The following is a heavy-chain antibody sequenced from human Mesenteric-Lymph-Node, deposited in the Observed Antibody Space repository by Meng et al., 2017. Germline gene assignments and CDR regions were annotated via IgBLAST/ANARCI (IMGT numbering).Heavy chain of an antibody. Sequence: SETLSLTCAVYGGSFSGYYWSWIRQPPGKGLEWIGEINHSGSTNYNPSLKSRVTISVDTSKNQFSLKLSSVTAADTAVYYCARGLTLRFLEWLLFTPYYYYGMDVWGQGTTVT. D-gene: IGHD3-3*01. CDR3: ARGLTLRFLEWLLFTPYYYYGMDV. V-gene: IGHV4-34*01. CDR2: INHSGST. CDR1: GGSFSGYY. J-gene: IGHJ6*01.